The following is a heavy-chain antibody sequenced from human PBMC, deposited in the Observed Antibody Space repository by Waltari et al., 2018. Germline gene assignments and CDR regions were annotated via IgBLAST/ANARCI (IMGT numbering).Heavy chain of an antibody. J-gene: IGHJ6*02. D-gene: IGHD4-4*01. CDR1: GFTFSTYA. CDR3: ARDVEGVTATKYYYGMDV. Sequence: EVQLVESGGGLVQPGGSLRLSCAASGFTFSTYAMSWVRQAPGKGLEWVSAISIAGKTYYADSVTGRFTISRGDSRDTLYLQMHSLRAEDTALYYCARDVEGVTATKYYYGMDVWGQGTTVTVSS. CDR2: ISIAGKT. V-gene: IGHV3-23*04.